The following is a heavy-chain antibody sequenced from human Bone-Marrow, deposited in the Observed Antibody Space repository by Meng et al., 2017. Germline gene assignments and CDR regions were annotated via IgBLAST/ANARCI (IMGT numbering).Heavy chain of an antibody. V-gene: IGHV4-59*12. CDR3: ARVTMREVIPGVRVELIDY. Sequence: QVQLQESGPGLVKPSETLSLTCTVSGASISSYYWSWIRQPPGKGLEWIGYIYHGGSTYYTPSLKSRVTISFDRSKNQFSLKLNSVTAADTAVYYCARVTMREVIPGVRVELIDYWGQGTLVTVSS. J-gene: IGHJ4*02. D-gene: IGHD3-3*01. CDR1: GASISSYY. CDR2: IYHGGST.